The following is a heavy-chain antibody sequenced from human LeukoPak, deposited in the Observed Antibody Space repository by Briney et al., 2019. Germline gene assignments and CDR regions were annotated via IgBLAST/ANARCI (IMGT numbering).Heavy chain of an antibody. D-gene: IGHD4-23*01. Sequence: GGSLRLSCAASGFIFSSYSMIWVRQAPGKGLEWVSSISHSSTYISYADSVKGRFTISRDNAKNSLYLQMNSLRAEDTAVYYCARVVPYGGNSHLDYWGQGTLVTVSS. CDR1: GFIFSSYS. J-gene: IGHJ4*02. V-gene: IGHV3-21*01. CDR3: ARVVPYGGNSHLDY. CDR2: ISHSSTYI.